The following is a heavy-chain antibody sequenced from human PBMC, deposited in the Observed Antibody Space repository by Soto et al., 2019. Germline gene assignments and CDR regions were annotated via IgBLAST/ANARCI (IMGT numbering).Heavy chain of an antibody. CDR1: GFAFSNFG. V-gene: IGHV3-33*01. J-gene: IGHJ4*02. CDR3: ARDPGQDEAMDY. CDR2: IWHNGNNK. Sequence: QVQVVESGGVVVQPGRSLRLSCVGSGFAFSNFGMHWVRQAPGKGLEWVAVIWHNGNNKDYGDYAKGRFTISRDNSKNILYLEMNSLRVEDTAVYYCARDPGQDEAMDYWGQGTLVTVSS.